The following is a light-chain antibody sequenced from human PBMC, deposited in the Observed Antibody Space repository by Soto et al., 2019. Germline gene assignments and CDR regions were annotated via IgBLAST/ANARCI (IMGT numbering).Light chain of an antibody. CDR1: QGISSW. J-gene: IGKJ4*01. CDR2: TVS. Sequence: DIQMPQSPSSVSASVGDRVTITCRASQGISSWLAWYQQKPGEAPKRLIYTVSSVQSGVTSRFSGSGSGTDFTLAISSLQPEDFVTYYCEQAYTCPLYVGGGTKVEIK. V-gene: IGKV1-12*01. CDR3: EQAYTCPLY.